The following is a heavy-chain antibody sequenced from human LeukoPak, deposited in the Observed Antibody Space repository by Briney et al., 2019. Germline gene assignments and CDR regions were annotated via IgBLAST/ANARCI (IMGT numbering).Heavy chain of an antibody. D-gene: IGHD2-15*01. CDR1: GGSFSGYY. J-gene: IGHJ3*02. CDR2: INHSGST. CDR3: ASSIVVVVADAFDI. V-gene: IGHV4-34*01. Sequence: KPSETLSLTCAVYGGSFSGYYWSWIRQPPGKGLGWIGEINHSGSTNYNPSLKSRVTISVDTSKNQFSLKLSSVTAADTAVYYCASSIVVVVADAFDIWGQGTMVTVSS.